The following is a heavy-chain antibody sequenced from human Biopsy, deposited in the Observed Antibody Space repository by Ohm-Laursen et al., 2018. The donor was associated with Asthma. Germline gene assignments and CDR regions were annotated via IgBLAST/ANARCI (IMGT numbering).Heavy chain of an antibody. V-gene: IGHV3-15*01. CDR2: IKSKTDGGTT. CDR3: TTWFDSPDS. J-gene: IGHJ4*02. CDR1: RFTFTNAW. D-gene: IGHD3-10*01. Sequence: ASRFTFTNAWMTWVRQAPGKGLEWVALIKSKTDGGTTDYAAPVKGRFSISRDDSKNTLYLQMNSLKTEDTAVYYCTTWFDSPDSWGQGTLVTVSS.